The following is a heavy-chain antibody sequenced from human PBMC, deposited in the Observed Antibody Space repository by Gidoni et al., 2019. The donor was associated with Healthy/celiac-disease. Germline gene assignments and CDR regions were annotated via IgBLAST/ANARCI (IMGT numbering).Heavy chain of an antibody. CDR2: IFSGGST. V-gene: IGHV3-66*02. CDR1: RCTVSINY. D-gene: IGHD2-2*01. J-gene: IGHJ4*02. Sequence: EVQLVESGGGLVQPRGSLRLSCAASRCTVSINYLSWVRQAPGKGLALVSFIFSGGSTYYADSVKGRFTISRDNSKNTLYLQMNSLRAEDTAVYYCARTLVGCSSTSCSDYWGQGTLVTVSS. CDR3: ARTLVGCSSTSCSDY.